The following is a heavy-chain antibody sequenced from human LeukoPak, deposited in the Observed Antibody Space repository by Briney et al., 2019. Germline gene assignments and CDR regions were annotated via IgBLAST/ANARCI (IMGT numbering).Heavy chain of an antibody. V-gene: IGHV1-2*02. CDR1: GYTFTGYY. CDR3: ARECYGSGSYYNCYFDY. Sequence: ASVKVSCKASGYTFTGYYTHWVRQAPGQGLEWMGWINPNSGGTNYAQKFQGRVTMTRDTSISTAYMELSRLRSDDTAVYYCARECYGSGSYYNCYFDYWGQGTLVTVSS. CDR2: INPNSGGT. D-gene: IGHD3-10*01. J-gene: IGHJ4*02.